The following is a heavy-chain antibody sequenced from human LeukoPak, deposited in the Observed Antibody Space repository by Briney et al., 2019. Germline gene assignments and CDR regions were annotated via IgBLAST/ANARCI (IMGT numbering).Heavy chain of an antibody. V-gene: IGHV3-53*01. CDR2: VYSGVST. CDR1: GFTVSGNY. CDR3: ARLRETTVTRDDSYYYMDV. D-gene: IGHD4-17*01. Sequence: PGGSLRLSCAASGFTVSGNYISWLRQAPGKGLEWVSVVYSGVSTYYADSVKGRFTISGDSSKNTLYLQMDSLRADDTAVYYCARLRETTVTRDDSYYYMDVWGKGTTVTVSS. J-gene: IGHJ6*03.